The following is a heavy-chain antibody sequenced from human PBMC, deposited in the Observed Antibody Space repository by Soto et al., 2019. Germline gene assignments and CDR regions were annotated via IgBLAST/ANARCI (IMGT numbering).Heavy chain of an antibody. J-gene: IGHJ6*02. V-gene: IGHV3-13*05. Sequence: EVQLVESGGGLVQPGGSLRLSCEASGFTFRNYDMHWVRQGTGKGLEWVSGISAAGHPDYADSVGGRFTISRENAQNSFFLQMNTLRVGDTAVYYCARTDRDFYGLDVWGQGTTVIVSS. CDR3: ARTDRDFYGLDV. CDR2: ISAAGHP. CDR1: GFTFRNYD.